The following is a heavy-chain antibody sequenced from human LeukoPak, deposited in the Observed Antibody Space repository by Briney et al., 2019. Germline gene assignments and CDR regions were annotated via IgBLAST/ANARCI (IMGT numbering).Heavy chain of an antibody. CDR2: INTDGSDT. CDR1: GLTFPFSSYR. Sequence: PGGSPRLSCAASGLTFPFSSYRMHWVRQAPGKGLVWVSYINTDGSDTVYADSVKGRFTVSRDNAKNTVYLQMNNLRLEDTAIYYCSTYSAGIYWGQGTLVTVSS. CDR3: STYSAGIY. J-gene: IGHJ4*02. D-gene: IGHD5-12*01. V-gene: IGHV3-74*01.